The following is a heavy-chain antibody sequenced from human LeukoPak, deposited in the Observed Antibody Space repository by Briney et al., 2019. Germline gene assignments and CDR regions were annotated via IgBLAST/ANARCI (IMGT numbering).Heavy chain of an antibody. CDR1: GYSFTSYW. Sequence: GESLKISCKGSGYSFTSYWISWVRQMPGKGLEWMGIIYPGDSDTRYSPSFQGQVTISADKSISTAYLQWSSLKASDTAMYYCARLAQKGDIVVGFDPWGQGTLVTVSS. CDR2: IYPGDSDT. J-gene: IGHJ5*02. V-gene: IGHV5-51*01. CDR3: ARLAQKGDIVVGFDP. D-gene: IGHD2-15*01.